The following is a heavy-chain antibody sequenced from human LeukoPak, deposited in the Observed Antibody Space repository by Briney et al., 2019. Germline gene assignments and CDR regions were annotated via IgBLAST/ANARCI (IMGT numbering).Heavy chain of an antibody. J-gene: IGHJ4*02. Sequence: GGSLRLSCAASGFTFSSYTMHWVRQAPGKGLEWVAVISFDGNKEYYADSVKGRFTISRDKSTNTLYPQMNSLRAEDTAVYYCARELRGNSLLSSGWSNWGQGTLVTVSS. CDR1: GFTFSSYT. CDR2: ISFDGNKE. CDR3: ARELRGNSLLSSGWSN. V-gene: IGHV3-30-3*01. D-gene: IGHD6-19*01.